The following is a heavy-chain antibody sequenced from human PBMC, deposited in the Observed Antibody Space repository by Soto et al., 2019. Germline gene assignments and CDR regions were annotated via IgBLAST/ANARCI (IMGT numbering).Heavy chain of an antibody. CDR1: GYTFTAYY. Sequence: ASVKVSCKASGYTFTAYYIHWVRQAPGQGLEWMGWISPNGRDTNNAQKFQGRVTMTRDASTRTAYMELSRLRSEDTAVYYCVRGKMREMATILRDKWFDPWGQGTLVTVSS. J-gene: IGHJ5*02. CDR3: VRGKMREMATILRDKWFDP. D-gene: IGHD5-12*01. CDR2: ISPNGRDT. V-gene: IGHV1-2*02.